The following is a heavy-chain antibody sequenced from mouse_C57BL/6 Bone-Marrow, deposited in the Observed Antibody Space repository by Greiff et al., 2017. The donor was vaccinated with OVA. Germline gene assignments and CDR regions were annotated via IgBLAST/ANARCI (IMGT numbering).Heavy chain of an antibody. Sequence: QVQLQQPGAELVKPGASVKVSCKASGYTFTSYWMHWVKQRPGQGLEWIGRIHPSASDTNYNQKFKGKATLTVDKSSSTAYMQLSSLTSEDSAVYYCAIRGAYGGWFAYWGQGTLVTVSA. D-gene: IGHD6-5*01. J-gene: IGHJ3*01. CDR1: GYTFTSYW. V-gene: IGHV1-74*01. CDR3: AIRGAYGGWFAY. CDR2: IHPSASDT.